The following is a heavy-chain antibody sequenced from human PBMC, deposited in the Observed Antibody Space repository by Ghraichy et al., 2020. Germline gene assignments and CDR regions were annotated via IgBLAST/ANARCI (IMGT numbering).Heavy chain of an antibody. D-gene: IGHD3-16*01. Sequence: SETLSLICSVSSGSINSGSFYWVWIRQQPGKGLEWLGYIDYSGDTHYNPSLKSRLSMSVQPSQRQFSLNLTSVTAADTAFYYCARGGGRHYVTGDALDIWGQGTMVTVSS. V-gene: IGHV4-31*03. CDR1: SGSINSGSFY. J-gene: IGHJ3*02. CDR2: IDYSGDT. CDR3: ARGGGRHYVTGDALDI.